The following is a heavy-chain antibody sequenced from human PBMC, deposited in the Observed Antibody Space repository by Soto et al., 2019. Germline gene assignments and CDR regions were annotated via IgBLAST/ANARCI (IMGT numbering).Heavy chain of an antibody. CDR2: INPYNGNT. CDR3: ARTAAAGTPLYYYYGMDV. V-gene: IGHV1-18*04. Sequence: ASVKGSCKASGYTFTGYYMHWVRQAPGQGLEWMGWINPYNGNTNYAQKLQGRVTMTTDTSTSTAYMELRSLRSDDTAVYYCARTAAAGTPLYYYYGMDVWGQGTTVTVSS. CDR1: GYTFTGYY. J-gene: IGHJ6*02. D-gene: IGHD6-13*01.